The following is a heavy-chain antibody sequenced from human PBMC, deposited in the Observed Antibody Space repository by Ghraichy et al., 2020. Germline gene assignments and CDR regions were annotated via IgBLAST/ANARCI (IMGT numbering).Heavy chain of an antibody. D-gene: IGHD5-12*01. J-gene: IGHJ4*02. CDR2: GHYSGSV. Sequence: GSLRLSCTVSGGSITNYYWSWLRQPPGKGLQWVGYGHYSGSVIYNRSLKSRVTISVDASTSQFSLRLTSLTAADTAFYYCVRRLGYSGSMDYWGQGNLVTVS. CDR3: VRRLGYSGSMDY. V-gene: IGHV4-59*01. CDR1: GGSITNYY.